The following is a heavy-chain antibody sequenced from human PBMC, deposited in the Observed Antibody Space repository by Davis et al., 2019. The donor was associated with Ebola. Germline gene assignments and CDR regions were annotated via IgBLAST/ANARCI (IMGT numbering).Heavy chain of an antibody. V-gene: IGHV1-18*01. CDR3: ARIDMTMFGGFGTDFHRFDP. D-gene: IGHD3-16*01. CDR2: INPYNGNT. CDR1: GYTFSIYG. J-gene: IGHJ5*02. Sequence: AASVKVYCKASGYTFSIYGLSWVRKAPGEGLEWMGWINPYNGNTDYAQNFQGRVTVTTDTTANTAYMELRSLRSDDTAVYYCARIDMTMFGGFGTDFHRFDPWGQGTLVTVSS.